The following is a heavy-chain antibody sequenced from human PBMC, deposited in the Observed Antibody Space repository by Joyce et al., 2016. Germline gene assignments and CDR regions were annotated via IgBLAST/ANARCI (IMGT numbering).Heavy chain of an antibody. CDR2: ISSSSAYI. Sequence: EVQLVESGGGLVKPGGSLRLSCAASGFTFYSYSMNWVRQAPGKGLEWVSSISSSSAYIYYTDSVKGRFTISRDNAKNSLYLQMNSLRAEDTAVYYCAGGVVDDFHIRGRGTMVTVSS. V-gene: IGHV3-21*01. J-gene: IGHJ3*02. CDR1: GFTFYSYS. CDR3: AGGVVDDFHI. D-gene: IGHD2-21*01.